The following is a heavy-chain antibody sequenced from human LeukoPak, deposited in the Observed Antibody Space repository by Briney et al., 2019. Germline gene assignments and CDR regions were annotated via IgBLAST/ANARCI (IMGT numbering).Heavy chain of an antibody. J-gene: IGHJ4*02. Sequence: SETLSLTRTVSGGSISSYYWSWIRQPPGKGLEWIGYIYYSGSTNYNPSLKSRVTISVDTSKNQFSLKLSSVTAADTAVYHCARHESPYVEVDYWGQGTLVTVSS. V-gene: IGHV4-59*08. CDR1: GGSISSYY. CDR2: IYYSGST. CDR3: ARHESPYVEVDY. D-gene: IGHD5-24*01.